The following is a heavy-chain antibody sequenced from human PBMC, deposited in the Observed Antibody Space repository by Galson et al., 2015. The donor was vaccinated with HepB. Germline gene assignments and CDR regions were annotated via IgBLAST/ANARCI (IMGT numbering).Heavy chain of an antibody. Sequence: SVKVSCKASGGTFNNYAINWVRQAPGQGLEWMGRTIPILDIANYAQKFLGRVTITADKSTNTAYMELSSLRSDDTAVYYCASGSYCSSTSCYAGGVDYWGQGTLVTVSS. CDR1: GGTFNNYA. D-gene: IGHD2-2*01. J-gene: IGHJ4*02. V-gene: IGHV1-69*04. CDR3: ASGSYCSSTSCYAGGVDY. CDR2: TIPILDIA.